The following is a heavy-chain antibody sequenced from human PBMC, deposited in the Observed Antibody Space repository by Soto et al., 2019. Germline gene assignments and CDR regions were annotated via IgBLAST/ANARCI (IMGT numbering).Heavy chain of an antibody. Sequence: EVQLVESGGGLVQPGRSLRLSCAASGFTFDDYAMHWVRQAPGKGLEWVSGISWNSGSIGYADSVKGRFTISRDNAKNSLYLQMNSLSAEDTALYYCAKGSGGSCCKLLPWFDPWGQGTLVTVSS. D-gene: IGHD2-15*01. CDR3: AKGSGGSCCKLLPWFDP. J-gene: IGHJ5*02. CDR2: ISWNSGSI. CDR1: GFTFDDYA. V-gene: IGHV3-9*01.